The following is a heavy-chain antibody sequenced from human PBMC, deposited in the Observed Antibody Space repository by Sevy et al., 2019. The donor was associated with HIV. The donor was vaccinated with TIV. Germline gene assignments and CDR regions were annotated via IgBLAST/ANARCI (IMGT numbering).Heavy chain of an antibody. V-gene: IGHV4-61*02. CDR3: ARESGDCSSTSCYEGVFDY. J-gene: IGHJ4*02. CDR1: GGSISSGSYD. Sequence: SETLSLTCTVSGGSISSGSYDWSWIRQPAGKGLEWIGRIYTSGSTNYNPSLKSRVTISVDTSKNQFSLKLSSVTAADTAVYYCARESGDCSSTSCYEGVFDYWGQRTLVTVSS. CDR2: IYTSGST. D-gene: IGHD2-2*01.